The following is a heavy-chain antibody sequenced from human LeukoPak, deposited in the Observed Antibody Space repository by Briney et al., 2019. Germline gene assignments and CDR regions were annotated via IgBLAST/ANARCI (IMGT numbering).Heavy chain of an antibody. CDR1: GYTFTNYG. CDR3: ARDHSSSCQLFDY. J-gene: IGHJ4*02. CDR2: RSSYNGNT. D-gene: IGHD6-13*01. Sequence: ASVKVSCKASGYTFTNYGITWVRQAPGQGLEWMGWRSSYNGNTKYAQTLQGRVTMTTDTSTSTAYMELRSLRSDDTAVYYCARDHSSSCQLFDYWGQGTLVTVSS. V-gene: IGHV1-18*01.